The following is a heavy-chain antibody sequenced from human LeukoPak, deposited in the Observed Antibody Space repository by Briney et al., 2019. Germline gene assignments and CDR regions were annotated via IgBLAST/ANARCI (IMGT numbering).Heavy chain of an antibody. CDR3: AREGIAARYVFDY. V-gene: IGHV1-69*05. J-gene: IGHJ4*02. Sequence: SVKVSCKASGGTFSSYAISWVRQAPGQGLEWMGRIIPIFGTANYAQRFQGRVTITTDESTSTAYMELSSLRSEDTAVYYCAREGIAARYVFDYWGQGTLVTVSS. CDR1: GGTFSSYA. D-gene: IGHD6-6*01. CDR2: IIPIFGTA.